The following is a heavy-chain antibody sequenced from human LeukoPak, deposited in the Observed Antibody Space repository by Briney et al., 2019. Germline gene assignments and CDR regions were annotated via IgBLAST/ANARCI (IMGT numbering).Heavy chain of an antibody. D-gene: IGHD4-11*01. Sequence: GGSLRLSCAASGFTFSTYDMHWVRQAPGKGLQWVAVIWSDGSNKYYTDSVKGRFTISRDNPKNTLYLQMNNLRAEDTAVYHCARGLDLGYFQRWGQGTLVTVSS. J-gene: IGHJ1*01. CDR1: GFTFSTYD. V-gene: IGHV3-33*01. CDR2: IWSDGSNK. CDR3: ARGLDLGYFQR.